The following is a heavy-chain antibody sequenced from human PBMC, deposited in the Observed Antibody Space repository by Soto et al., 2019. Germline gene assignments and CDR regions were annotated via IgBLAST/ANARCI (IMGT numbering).Heavy chain of an antibody. CDR2: ISDRAYSYAT. CDR3: TRLISAAHDY. Sequence: EVLLVESGGGMVQPGGSLKLSCAASGFVFKDSSIHWVRQASGKGLEWVGRISDRAYSYATAYAESVKGRFTISRDDSNNTAYLQMSGLNTEDTAIYYCTRLISAAHDYWGQGTLVTVSS. V-gene: IGHV3-73*01. J-gene: IGHJ4*02. D-gene: IGHD3-10*01. CDR1: GFVFKDSS.